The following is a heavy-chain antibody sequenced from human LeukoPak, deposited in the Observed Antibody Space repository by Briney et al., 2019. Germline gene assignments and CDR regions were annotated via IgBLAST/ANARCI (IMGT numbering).Heavy chain of an antibody. Sequence: GESLRLSCAASGFTFSSYEMNWVRQAPGKGLEWVSYISSGGNTIYYADSVKGRFTISRDNAKNSLYLQMNSLRAEDTAVYYCAREGTAMVSFDYWGQGTLVTVSS. CDR3: AREGTAMVSFDY. CDR2: ISSGGNTI. J-gene: IGHJ4*02. D-gene: IGHD5-18*01. CDR1: GFTFSSYE. V-gene: IGHV3-48*03.